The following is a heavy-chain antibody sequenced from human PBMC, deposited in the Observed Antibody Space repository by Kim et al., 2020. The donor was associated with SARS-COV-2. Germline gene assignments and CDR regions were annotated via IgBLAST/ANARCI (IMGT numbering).Heavy chain of an antibody. Sequence: GGSQRLSCAASGFTFSSYWMSWVRQAPGKGLEWVANIKQDGSEKYYVDSVKGRFTISRDNAKNSLYLQMNSLRAEDTAVYYCARDYRDSSSWYRYYYYYYGMDVWGQGTTVTVSS. CDR1: GFTFSSYW. CDR3: ARDYRDSSSWYRYYYYYYGMDV. J-gene: IGHJ6*02. V-gene: IGHV3-7*03. D-gene: IGHD6-13*01. CDR2: IKQDGSEK.